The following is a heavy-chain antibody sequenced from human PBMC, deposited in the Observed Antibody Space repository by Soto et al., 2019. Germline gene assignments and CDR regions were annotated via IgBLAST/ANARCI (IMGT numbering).Heavy chain of an antibody. D-gene: IGHD2-15*01. V-gene: IGHV3-74*01. CDR1: GFTFSNYW. Sequence: EVKLVESGGGLAQPGGSLRLSCAASGFTFSNYWMYWVRQAPGQGLVWVSRINSDGSVSRYADSVKGRLTISRDNVKNTLYLQMNSLRVEDTAVYYCARGDCVGGSCYSLAGSFYYYMDVWGKGTTVPVFS. J-gene: IGHJ6*03. CDR2: INSDGSVS. CDR3: ARGDCVGGSCYSLAGSFYYYMDV.